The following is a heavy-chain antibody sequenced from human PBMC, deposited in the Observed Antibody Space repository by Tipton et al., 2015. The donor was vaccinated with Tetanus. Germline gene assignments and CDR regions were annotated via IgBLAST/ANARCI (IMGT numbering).Heavy chain of an antibody. V-gene: IGHV4-31*03. D-gene: IGHD6-6*01. CDR2: IYSSGST. J-gene: IGHJ4*02. Sequence: GLVKPSQTLSLTCTVSGGSIISGGYYWSWIRQHPGKGLEWIGDIYSSGSTYYNPSLKSRVTISVGTSKNQFSLRLNSGTAADTAVYYCARDQARGARGWNYFDSWGQGTLVTVSS. CDR1: GGSIISGGYY. CDR3: ARDQARGARGWNYFDS.